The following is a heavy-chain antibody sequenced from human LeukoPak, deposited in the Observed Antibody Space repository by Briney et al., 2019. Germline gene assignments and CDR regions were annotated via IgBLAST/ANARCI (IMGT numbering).Heavy chain of an antibody. J-gene: IGHJ5*01. V-gene: IGHV5-51*01. CDR1: GYTFTSYW. D-gene: IGHD4-23*01. CDR2: IYPGDSDT. Sequence: GESLKISCQGSGYTFTSYWIGWVRQMPVKGLEWMGSIYPGDSDTKYSPSFQGQVTISVDKSTNTAYLQWKSLKASDTAMYYCARGNVVRGVRWFDSWGQGALVTVSS. CDR3: ARGNVVRGVRWFDS.